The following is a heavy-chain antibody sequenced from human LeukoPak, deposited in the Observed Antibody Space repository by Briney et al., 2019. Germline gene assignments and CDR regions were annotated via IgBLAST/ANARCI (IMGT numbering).Heavy chain of an antibody. V-gene: IGHV4-38-2*02. J-gene: IGHJ3*02. Sequence: SETLSLTCTVSGYSISSGYYWGWIRQPPGKGLEWIGSIFHSGITYYNPSLKSRVTISVDTSKNQYSLKLSSVTAADTAVYYCARGGTTVGAAFDIWGQGTMVTVSS. D-gene: IGHD4-23*01. CDR3: ARGGTTVGAAFDI. CDR1: GYSISSGYY. CDR2: IFHSGIT.